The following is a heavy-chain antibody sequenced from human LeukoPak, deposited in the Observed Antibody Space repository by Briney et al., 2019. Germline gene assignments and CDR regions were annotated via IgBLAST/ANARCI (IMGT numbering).Heavy chain of an antibody. D-gene: IGHD4-23*01. V-gene: IGHV3-7*03. Sequence: GGSLRLSCAASRFAFSSYWMSWVRQAPGKGLEWVANIKQDGSEKYYVDSVKGRFTISRDNAKNSLYLQMNSLRAEDTAVYYCARMLVTHLDYWGKGTLVTVSS. CDR1: RFAFSSYW. J-gene: IGHJ4*02. CDR2: IKQDGSEK. CDR3: ARMLVTHLDY.